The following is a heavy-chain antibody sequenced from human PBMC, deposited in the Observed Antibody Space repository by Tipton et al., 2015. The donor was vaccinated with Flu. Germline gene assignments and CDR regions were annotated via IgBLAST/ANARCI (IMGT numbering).Heavy chain of an antibody. CDR1: GGSISSSSHY. V-gene: IGHV4-39*07. D-gene: IGHD3-16*01. CDR2: IHHSGNT. CDR3: ARGAGYLWEMEY. J-gene: IGHJ4*02. Sequence: TLSLTCTVSGGSISSSSHYWGWIRQAPGKGLEWIGEIHHSGNTKYNPSLKSRVTISVDTSKNQFSLKVNSVTAADTAVYYCARGAGYLWEMEYGGQGTLVTVSS.